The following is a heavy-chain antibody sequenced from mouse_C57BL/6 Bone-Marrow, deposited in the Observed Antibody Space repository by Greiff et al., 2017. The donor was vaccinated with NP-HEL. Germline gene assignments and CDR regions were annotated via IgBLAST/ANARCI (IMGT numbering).Heavy chain of an antibody. CDR1: GFSLTSYA. CDR3: SRITTVVAPYYYAMDY. V-gene: IGHV2-9-1*01. J-gene: IGHJ4*01. Sequence: VKLMESGPGLVAPSQSLSITCTVSGFSLTSYAISWVRQPPGKGLEWLGVICTGGGTNYNSALKSRLSIREDNSKSQVFLKMNSLQTDDTARYYCSRITTVVAPYYYAMDYWGQGTSVTVSS. CDR2: ICTGGGT. D-gene: IGHD1-1*01.